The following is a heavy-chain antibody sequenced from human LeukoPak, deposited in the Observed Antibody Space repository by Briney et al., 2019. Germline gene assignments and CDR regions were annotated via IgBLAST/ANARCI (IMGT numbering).Heavy chain of an antibody. J-gene: IGHJ6*03. CDR1: GGSFSGYY. V-gene: IGHV4-34*01. CDR2: INHSGST. Sequence: SETLSLTCAVYGGSFSGYYWSWIRQPPGKGLEWIGEINHSGSTNYNPSLKSRVTTSVDTSKNQFSLKLSSVTAADTAVYYCASGAPGCSSTSCYGYYYYYYMDVWGKGTTVTVSS. D-gene: IGHD2-2*01. CDR3: ASGAPGCSSTSCYGYYYYYYMDV.